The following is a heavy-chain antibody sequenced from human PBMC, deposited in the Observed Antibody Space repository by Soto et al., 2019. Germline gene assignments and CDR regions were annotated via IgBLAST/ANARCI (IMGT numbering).Heavy chain of an antibody. J-gene: IGHJ6*02. CDR3: ARSIAAAGDYYGMDV. D-gene: IGHD6-13*01. V-gene: IGHV1-46*01. Sequence: GASVKVSGKASGYTFTSYYMHWVRQAPGQGLEWMGIINPSGGSTSYAQKFQGRVTMTRDTSTSTVYMELSSLRSEDTAVYYCARSIAAAGDYYGMDVWGQGTTVTVSS. CDR2: INPSGGST. CDR1: GYTFTSYY.